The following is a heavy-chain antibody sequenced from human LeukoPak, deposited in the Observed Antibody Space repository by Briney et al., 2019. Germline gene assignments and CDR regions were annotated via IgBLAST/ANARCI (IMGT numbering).Heavy chain of an antibody. J-gene: IGHJ6*02. Sequence: GGSLRLSCAASGFTFSSYSMNWVRRAPGKGLEWVSSISSSSSYIYYADSVKGRFTISRDNAKNSLYLQMNSLRAEDTAVYYCARAPEYSGYEDYYYYGMDVWGQGTTVTVSS. D-gene: IGHD5-12*01. CDR2: ISSSSSYI. V-gene: IGHV3-21*01. CDR1: GFTFSSYS. CDR3: ARAPEYSGYEDYYYYGMDV.